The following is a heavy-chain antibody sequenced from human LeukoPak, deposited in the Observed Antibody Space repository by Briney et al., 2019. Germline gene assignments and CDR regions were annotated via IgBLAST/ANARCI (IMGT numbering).Heavy chain of an antibody. D-gene: IGHD2-2*01. Sequence: PGGSLRLSCAASGFTFSSYWMHWVRQAPGKGLVGVSRIKSDGRTTNYADSVKGRFTISRDNAKDTLYLQMNSLRDEDTAVYYCARVYCSSTSCYEDYFDYWGQGTLVTVSS. J-gene: IGHJ4*02. CDR2: IKSDGRTT. CDR3: ARVYCSSTSCYEDYFDY. V-gene: IGHV3-74*01. CDR1: GFTFSSYW.